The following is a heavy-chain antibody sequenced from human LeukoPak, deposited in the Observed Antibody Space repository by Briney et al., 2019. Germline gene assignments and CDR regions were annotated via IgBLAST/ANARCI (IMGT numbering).Heavy chain of an antibody. CDR3: ARDIGIVGYDSSLNWFDP. CDR1: GYTFTSYG. CDR2: ISAYNGNT. V-gene: IGHV1-18*01. J-gene: IGHJ5*02. D-gene: IGHD3-22*01. Sequence: ASVKVSCKASGYTFTSYGISWVRQAPGQGLEWMGWISAYNGNTNCAQKLQGRVTMTTDTSTSTAYMELRSLRSDDTAVYYCARDIGIVGYDSSLNWFDPWGQGTLVTVSS.